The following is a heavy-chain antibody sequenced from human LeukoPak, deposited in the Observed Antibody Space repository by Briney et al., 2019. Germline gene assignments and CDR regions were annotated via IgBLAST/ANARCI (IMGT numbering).Heavy chain of an antibody. CDR1: GGTFSSYA. Sequence: SVKVSCKASGGTFSSYAISWVRQAPGQGLEWMGRIIPILGIANYAQKFQGRVTITADKSTSTAYIELSSLRSEDTAVYYCARLRGYSSSWYNYWGQGTLVTVSS. CDR3: ARLRGYSSSWYNY. V-gene: IGHV1-69*04. J-gene: IGHJ4*02. D-gene: IGHD6-13*01. CDR2: IIPILGIA.